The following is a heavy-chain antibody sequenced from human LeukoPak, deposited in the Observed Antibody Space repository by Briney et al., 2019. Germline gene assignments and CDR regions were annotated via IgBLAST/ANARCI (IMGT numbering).Heavy chain of an antibody. Sequence: PSETLSLTCAVSGGSISSSNWWSWVRQPPGKGLEWIGEIYHSGSTNYNPSLKSRVTISVDKSKNQFSLKLSSVTAADTAVYYCARQAASAYYFGSGNWFDPWGQGTLVTVSS. D-gene: IGHD3-10*01. CDR2: IYHSGST. CDR1: GGSISSSNW. J-gene: IGHJ5*02. V-gene: IGHV4-4*02. CDR3: ARQAASAYYFGSGNWFDP.